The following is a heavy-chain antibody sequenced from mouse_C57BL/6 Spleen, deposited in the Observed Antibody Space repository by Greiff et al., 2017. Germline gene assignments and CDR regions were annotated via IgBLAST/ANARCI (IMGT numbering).Heavy chain of an antibody. Sequence: VQLQQSGAELARPGASVKMSCKASGYTFTSYTMHWVKQRPGKGLEWIGYINPSSGYTKYNQKFKDKATLTADKSSSTAYMQLSSLTSEDSAVYYCARKDVSDAMDYWGQGTSVTVSS. CDR1: GYTFTSYT. CDR2: INPSSGYT. CDR3: ARKDVSDAMDY. J-gene: IGHJ4*01. D-gene: IGHD3-1*01. V-gene: IGHV1-4*01.